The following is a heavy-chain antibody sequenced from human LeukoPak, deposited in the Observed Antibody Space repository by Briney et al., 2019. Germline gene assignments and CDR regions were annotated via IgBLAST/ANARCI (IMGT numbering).Heavy chain of an antibody. CDR1: GFAFNTYW. Sequence: GGSLRLSCAASGFAFNTYWMHWVRQAPGRGLVWLPRINGDGSSTIYADSVKGRFTISRDNAKNTLYLHMSSLRAEDTAVYYCARDRIYSSDYWGQGTLVTVSS. CDR3: ARDRIYSSDY. CDR2: INGDGSST. V-gene: IGHV3-74*01. D-gene: IGHD6-13*01. J-gene: IGHJ4*02.